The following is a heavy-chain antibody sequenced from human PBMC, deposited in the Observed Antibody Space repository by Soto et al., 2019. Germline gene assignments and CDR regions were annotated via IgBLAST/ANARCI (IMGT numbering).Heavy chain of an antibody. J-gene: IGHJ4*02. CDR1: GGSFSNYY. V-gene: IGHV4-34*01. D-gene: IGHD3-22*01. CDR3: AIKYSSGYYYRDY. CDR2: INPNGSP. Sequence: SETLSLTCAVYGGSFSNYYWSWIRQSPGKGLEWIGEINPNGSPNYSPSLKSRVTISVATSNDQFSLKLSSVTAADTAVYYCAIKYSSGYYYRDYWGQGTLVTVSS.